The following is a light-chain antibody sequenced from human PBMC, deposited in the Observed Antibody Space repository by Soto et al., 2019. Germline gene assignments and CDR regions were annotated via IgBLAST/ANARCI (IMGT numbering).Light chain of an antibody. V-gene: IGKV1-39*01. J-gene: IGKJ4*01. CDR3: QQSYDSPLT. CDR1: HSINKY. Sequence: DIQMTQSPSSLSASVGDRVTITCRASHSINKYLNWYRQKPGKAPALLIYAASSLQNGVPSTFSCSGSGTDFTLTISSLQPEDFATYYWQQSYDSPLTFGGGTKVEIK. CDR2: AAS.